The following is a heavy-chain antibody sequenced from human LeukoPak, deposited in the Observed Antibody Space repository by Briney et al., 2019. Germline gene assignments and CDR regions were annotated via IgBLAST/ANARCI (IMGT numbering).Heavy chain of an antibody. J-gene: IGHJ4*02. Sequence: GGSLRLSCAASGFTFSSYHFHWVRQAPGKGLEWVSSISSDSSSFKYYAHSVQGRFTISRDNARNSMYLQMNSLRAGDTAVYYCARGTNWSPLDFDYWGQGSLVTVSS. CDR3: ARGTNWSPLDFDY. CDR1: GFTFSSYH. D-gene: IGHD1-20*01. CDR2: ISSDSSSFK. V-gene: IGHV3-21*04.